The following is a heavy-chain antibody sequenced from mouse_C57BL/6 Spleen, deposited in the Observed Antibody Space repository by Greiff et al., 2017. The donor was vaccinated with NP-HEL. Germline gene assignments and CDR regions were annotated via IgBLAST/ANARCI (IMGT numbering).Heavy chain of an antibody. Sequence: QVQLQQPGAELVRPGSSVKLSCTASGYTFTSYWMHWVRQRPIQGLEWIGTIDPSDSETHYHQKFKDQATLTVDKAYSTVYMQLSSLTSEDTAVYYCAIIATVEGYFGDWGKVTTLTAAS. V-gene: IGHV1-52*01. CDR1: GYTFTSYW. D-gene: IGHD1-1*01. CDR2: IDPSDSET. CDR3: AIIATVEGYFGD. J-gene: IGHJ2*01.